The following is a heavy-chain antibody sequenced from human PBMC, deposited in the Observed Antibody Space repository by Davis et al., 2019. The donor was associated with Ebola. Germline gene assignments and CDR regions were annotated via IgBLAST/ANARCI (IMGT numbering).Heavy chain of an antibody. CDR2: IYDNGNT. Sequence: MPGGSLRLSCTVSGGSINNYYWSWIRRAPGKGLEWIGYIYDNGNTNYNPSLKSRVTISVDTSRNQFSLKLSSVTAADTAVYYCARRLELLEPVWDYYLDFWGQGTLVTVSS. J-gene: IGHJ4*02. CDR3: ARRLELLEPVWDYYLDF. V-gene: IGHV4-59*08. D-gene: IGHD1-26*01. CDR1: GGSINNYY.